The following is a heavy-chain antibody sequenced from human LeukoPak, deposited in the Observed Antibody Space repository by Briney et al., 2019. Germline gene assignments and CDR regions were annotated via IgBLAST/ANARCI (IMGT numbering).Heavy chain of an antibody. V-gene: IGHV1-69*13. D-gene: IGHD3-3*01. Sequence: SVKVPCKASGGTFSSYAISWVRQAPGQGLEWMGGIIPIFGTANYAQKFQGRVTITADESTSTAYMELSSLRSEDTAVYYCARGVLRFLEWLLYWGQGTLVTVSS. CDR1: GGTFSSYA. J-gene: IGHJ4*02. CDR3: ARGVLRFLEWLLY. CDR2: IIPIFGTA.